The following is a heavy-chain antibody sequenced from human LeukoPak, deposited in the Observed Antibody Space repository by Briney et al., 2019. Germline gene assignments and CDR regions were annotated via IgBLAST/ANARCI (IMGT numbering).Heavy chain of an antibody. CDR3: TGDNFDSSVKFDY. J-gene: IGHJ4*02. CDR2: IRSKANNYVT. CDR1: GFTFSGSA. V-gene: IGHV3-73*01. D-gene: IGHD3-22*01. Sequence: GGSLRLSCVVSGFTFSGSAVHWVRQASGKGLEWVGRIRSKANNYVTAYAASVKGRFTISRDDSKNTAYLQMNSLKTEDTAVYYCTGDNFDSSVKFDYWGQGTLVTVSS.